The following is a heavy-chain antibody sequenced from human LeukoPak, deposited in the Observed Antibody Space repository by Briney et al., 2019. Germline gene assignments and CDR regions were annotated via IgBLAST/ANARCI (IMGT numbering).Heavy chain of an antibody. CDR2: ISASSSPI. D-gene: IGHD3-10*01. CDR3: ARTPRGPSPDY. Sequence: GGSLRLSCTASGFTFSDYYMSWIRPAPGKGLEWVSYISASSSPIYYADSVKGRFTVSRDNAKNSLYLQMNSLRAEDTAVYYCARTPRGPSPDYWGQGTLVTVSS. CDR1: GFTFSDYY. V-gene: IGHV3-11*01. J-gene: IGHJ4*02.